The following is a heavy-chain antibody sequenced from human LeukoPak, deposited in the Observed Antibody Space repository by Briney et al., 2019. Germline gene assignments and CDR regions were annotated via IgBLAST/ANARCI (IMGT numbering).Heavy chain of an antibody. CDR3: AKGEGYCSGGSCGAFDI. CDR1: GFTFSSYA. V-gene: IGHV3-23*01. J-gene: IGHJ3*02. CDR2: ISGSGGST. Sequence: GGSLRLSCAASGFTFSSYAMSWVRQAPGKGLEWVSAISGSGGSTYYADSVKGRVTISRDHSKNTVALQMNSLRAEDTAVYYCAKGEGYCSGGSCGAFDIWGQGTMVTVSS. D-gene: IGHD2-15*01.